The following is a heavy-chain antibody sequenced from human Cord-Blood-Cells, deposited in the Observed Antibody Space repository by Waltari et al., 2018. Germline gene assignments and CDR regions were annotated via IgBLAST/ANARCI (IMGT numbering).Heavy chain of an antibody. CDR3: ARGYSSSWYWFDP. Sequence: QVQLQESGPGLVKPSETLSLTCTVSGGSISSYYWSWIRQPPGKGLEWIGYIYSSGSTNYNPSLKSRVTISVDASKNQFSLKLSSVTAADTAVYYCARGYSSSWYWFDPWGQGTLVTVSS. J-gene: IGHJ5*02. CDR1: GGSISSYY. V-gene: IGHV4-59*01. D-gene: IGHD6-13*01. CDR2: IYSSGST.